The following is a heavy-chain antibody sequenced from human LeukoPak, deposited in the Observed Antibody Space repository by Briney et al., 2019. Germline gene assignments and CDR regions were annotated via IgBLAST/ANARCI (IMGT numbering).Heavy chain of an antibody. Sequence: SETLSLTCGVYGGSLSGYYWSWISQHPGKGLEWIGYIYYSGSTYYNPSLKSRVTISVDTSKNQFSLKLSSVTAADTAVYYCAREQSGSYDYWGQGTLVTVSS. V-gene: IGHV4-31*11. D-gene: IGHD1-26*01. J-gene: IGHJ4*02. CDR3: AREQSGSYDY. CDR1: GGSLSGYY. CDR2: IYYSGST.